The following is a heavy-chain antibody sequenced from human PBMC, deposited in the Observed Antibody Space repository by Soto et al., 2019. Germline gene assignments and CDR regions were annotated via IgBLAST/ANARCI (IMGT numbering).Heavy chain of an antibody. V-gene: IGHV3-30*18. CDR3: AKAMLGSEQWKDYYGMDV. D-gene: IGHD6-19*01. CDR2: ISYDGSNK. CDR1: GFTFSSYG. J-gene: IGHJ6*02. Sequence: SGGSLRLSCAASGFTFSSYGMHWVRQAPGKGLEWVAVISYDGSNKYYADSVKGRFTISRDNSKNTLYLQMNSLRAEDTAVYYCAKAMLGSEQWKDYYGMDVWGQGTTVTVSS.